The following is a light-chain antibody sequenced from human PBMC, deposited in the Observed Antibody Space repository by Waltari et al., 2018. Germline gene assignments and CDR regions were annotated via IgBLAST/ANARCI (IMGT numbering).Light chain of an antibody. CDR1: STDVGGYNY. CDR3: CSYADRFTVIL. CDR2: DVT. V-gene: IGLV2-11*01. J-gene: IGLJ3*02. Sequence: QSALTQPRSVSGSLGQSVTISCTGTSTDVGGYNYVSWYQQRPGEAPQLIIYDVTQRPSGVPDRFSGSKSGNAASLTISGLQGEDEADYYCCSYADRFTVILFGAGTK.